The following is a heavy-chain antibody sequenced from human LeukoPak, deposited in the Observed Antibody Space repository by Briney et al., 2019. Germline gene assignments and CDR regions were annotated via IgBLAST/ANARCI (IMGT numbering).Heavy chain of an antibody. CDR1: GGSFSGYY. CDR2: INHSGST. D-gene: IGHD5-18*01. CDR3: ARGEVDTAMVGFYYYYGMDV. J-gene: IGHJ6*02. Sequence: PSETLSLTRAVYGGSFSGYYWSWIRQPPGKGLEWIGEINHSGSTNYNPSLKSRVTISVDTSKNQFSLKLSSVTAADTAVYYCARGEVDTAMVGFYYYYGMDVWGQGTTVTVPS. V-gene: IGHV4-34*01.